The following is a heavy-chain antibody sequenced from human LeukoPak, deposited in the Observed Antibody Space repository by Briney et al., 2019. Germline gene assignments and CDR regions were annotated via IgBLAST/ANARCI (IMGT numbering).Heavy chain of an antibody. V-gene: IGHV3-23*01. Sequence: GGSPRLSCEPPEFAFKSYAMSWVRQAPGKGLEWVSAISASGDSTYYADSVKGRFTISRDNSKNTVYLQMNSLTAEDTAVYYCAKDRLGTFGVVIMDYWGQGTLVTVSS. D-gene: IGHD3-3*01. CDR1: EFAFKSYA. J-gene: IGHJ4*02. CDR2: ISASGDST. CDR3: AKDRLGTFGVVIMDY.